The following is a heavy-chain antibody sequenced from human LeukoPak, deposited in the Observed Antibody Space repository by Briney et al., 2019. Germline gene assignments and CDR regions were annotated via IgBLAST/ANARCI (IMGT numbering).Heavy chain of an antibody. CDR1: GFTFSSYA. V-gene: IGHV3-23*01. CDR2: ISGSGGST. CDR3: AKRTGDWGLEPFDY. J-gene: IGHJ4*02. D-gene: IGHD7-27*01. Sequence: GGSLRLSCAASGFTFSSYAMSWVRQAPGKGLEWVSAISGSGGSTYYADSVKGRFTISRDNSKNTLYLQMNSLRAGDTAVYYCAKRTGDWGLEPFDYWGQGTLVTVSS.